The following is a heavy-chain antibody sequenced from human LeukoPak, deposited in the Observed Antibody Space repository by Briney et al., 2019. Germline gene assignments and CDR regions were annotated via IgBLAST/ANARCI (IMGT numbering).Heavy chain of an antibody. CDR2: IIPIFGTV. V-gene: IGHV1-69*13. CDR3: ARVTQYYYDSSGYYYDY. CDR1: GGTFSSYA. D-gene: IGHD3-22*01. Sequence: SVKVSCKASGGTFSSYAISWVRQAPGQGLEWMGGIIPIFGTVKYAQKFKGRVTITADESTSTAYMELSNLRSEDTAVYYCARVTQYYYDSSGYYYDYWGQGTLVTVSS. J-gene: IGHJ4*02.